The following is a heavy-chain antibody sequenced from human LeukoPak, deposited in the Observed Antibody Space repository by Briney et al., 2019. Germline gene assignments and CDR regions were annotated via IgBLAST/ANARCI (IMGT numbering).Heavy chain of an antibody. D-gene: IGHD1-26*01. V-gene: IGHV3-23*01. CDR3: ATNLGSTTRFYTMDV. Sequence: GGSLTLSCSASGFTFSSYAMSWVRQAPPKGLPGVSAISGSGCGTFYEDSVKGRFTLSSDHSKKTLYLQMSSRKAGEPAVFFFATNLGSTTRFYTMDVWGQGTTVTVS. CDR2: ISGSGCGT. J-gene: IGHJ6*02. CDR1: GFTFSSYA.